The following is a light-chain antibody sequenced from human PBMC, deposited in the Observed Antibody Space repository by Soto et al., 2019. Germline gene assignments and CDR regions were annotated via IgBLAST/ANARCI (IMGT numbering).Light chain of an antibody. CDR1: QGVGID. J-gene: IGKJ4*01. V-gene: IGKV1-6*01. CDR2: AAS. CDR3: LQDFNFPLT. Sequence: AIQMTQSPSSLSASVGDRVTITCRASQGVGIDLSWYQQKPGKAPNLLIYAASILQSGVPSRFSGSGSGTDFTLTISSLQPEDFATYYCLQDFNFPLTFAGGTKVEI.